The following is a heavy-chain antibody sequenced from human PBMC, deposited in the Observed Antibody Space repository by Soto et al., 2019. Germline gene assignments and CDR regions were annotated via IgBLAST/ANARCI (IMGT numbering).Heavy chain of an antibody. Sequence: QVQLVESGGGVVQPGRSLRLSCAASGFTFSSYGMHWVRQAPGKGLEWVAVIWYDGSNKYYADSVKGRFTISSDNSKNTLYLQMNSLRAEDTAVYYCARDSIVGATGFDYWGQGTLVTVSS. V-gene: IGHV3-33*01. CDR1: GFTFSSYG. J-gene: IGHJ4*02. D-gene: IGHD1-26*01. CDR3: ARDSIVGATGFDY. CDR2: IWYDGSNK.